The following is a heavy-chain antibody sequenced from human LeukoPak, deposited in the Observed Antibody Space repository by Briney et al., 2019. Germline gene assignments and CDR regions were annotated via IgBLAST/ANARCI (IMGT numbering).Heavy chain of an antibody. J-gene: IGHJ4*02. CDR2: IRSSGSTI. CDR1: GFTFSDYY. Sequence: GGSLRLSCAASGFTFSDYYMSWLRQAPGEGLEWVSYIRSSGSTIYYADSVKGRFTISRDNAKNSLYLQMNSLRAEDTAVYYCARVDCSSTSCYELDYWGQGTLVTVSS. V-gene: IGHV3-11*04. D-gene: IGHD2-2*01. CDR3: ARVDCSSTSCYELDY.